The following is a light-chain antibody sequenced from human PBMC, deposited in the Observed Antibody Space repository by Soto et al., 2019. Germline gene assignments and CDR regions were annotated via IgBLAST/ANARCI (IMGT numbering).Light chain of an antibody. V-gene: IGKV3-15*01. CDR3: QQYDNWPKT. J-gene: IGKJ1*01. CDR1: QSVGSN. Sequence: EIVLTQSPATLSVSPVERATLSCMASQSVGSNLAWYQQKPGQAPRLLIYGASTRATGMPARFSGSGSGTEFTLTISSLQSEDFAIYYCQQYDNWPKTFGQGTKVDI. CDR2: GAS.